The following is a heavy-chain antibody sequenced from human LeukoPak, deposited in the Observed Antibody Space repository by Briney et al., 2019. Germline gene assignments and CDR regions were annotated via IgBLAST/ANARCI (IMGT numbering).Heavy chain of an antibody. CDR1: GFTFSSYA. Sequence: GGSLRLSCAASGFTFSSYAMSWVRQAPGKGLEWVANIKQDGSEKYYVDSVKGRFTISRDNAKNSLYLQMNSLRAEDTAVYYCARDRDYGQQRDYWGQGTLVTVSS. CDR2: IKQDGSEK. J-gene: IGHJ4*02. CDR3: ARDRDYGQQRDY. D-gene: IGHD4/OR15-4a*01. V-gene: IGHV3-7*01.